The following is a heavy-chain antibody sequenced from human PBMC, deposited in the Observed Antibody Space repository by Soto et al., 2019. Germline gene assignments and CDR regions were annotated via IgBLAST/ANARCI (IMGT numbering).Heavy chain of an antibody. D-gene: IGHD3-22*01. V-gene: IGHV1-18*01. J-gene: IGHJ4*02. CDR1: GYTFTSYG. CDR3: ARALYYYDNSGLAF. CDR2: INIYGGGT. Sequence: QIHLEQSEPEVKKPGASVKVSCKASGYTFTSYGISWVRLAPGQGLEWMGWINIYGGGTNYAQKYQDRVTMTRDTSTNNVYLEMRSLTSDDTAIYYCARALYYYDNSGLAFWGQGTLVTVSS.